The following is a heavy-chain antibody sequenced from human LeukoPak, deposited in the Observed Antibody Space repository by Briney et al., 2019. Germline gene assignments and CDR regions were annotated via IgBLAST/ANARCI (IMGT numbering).Heavy chain of an antibody. Sequence: ASVKVSCEASGYTFTNYYMHWVRQAPGQGLEWMAIVNPSGGRTSYAQKFQGRVTMTRDMATSTVYMELSSLRSEDTAVYYCARDMRVRKDLDSSIWSRPLYYFDYWGQGTLVTVSS. CDR3: ARDMRVRKDLDSSIWSRPLYYFDY. CDR2: VNPSGGRT. V-gene: IGHV1-46*01. J-gene: IGHJ4*02. D-gene: IGHD6-13*01. CDR1: GYTFTNYY.